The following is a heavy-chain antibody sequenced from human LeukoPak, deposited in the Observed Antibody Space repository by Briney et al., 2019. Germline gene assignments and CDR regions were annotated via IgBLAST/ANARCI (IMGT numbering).Heavy chain of an antibody. J-gene: IGHJ4*02. V-gene: IGHV3-7*04. CDR2: IKHDGSDK. Sequence: PGGSLRLSCAASGFTFSSYWMSWVRQAPGKGLEWVANIKHDGSDKYYVDSVKGRFTISRDNAENSLYLQMNRLRAEDTAMYYCARSQSLGYWGQGTLVTVSS. CDR1: GFTFSSYW. CDR3: ARSQSLGY.